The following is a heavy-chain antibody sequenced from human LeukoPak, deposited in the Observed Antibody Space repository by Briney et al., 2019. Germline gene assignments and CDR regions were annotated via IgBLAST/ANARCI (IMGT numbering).Heavy chain of an antibody. CDR1: GGSISSGDYY. J-gene: IGHJ4*02. V-gene: IGHV4-30-4*08. Sequence: SQTLSLTCTVSGGSISSGDYYWSWIRQPPGKGLEWIGYIYYSGSTYYNPSLKSRVTISVDTSKNQFSLKRSSVTAADTAVYYCAREYYYDSSGYYFDYWGQGTLVTVSS. D-gene: IGHD3-22*01. CDR2: IYYSGST. CDR3: AREYYYDSSGYYFDY.